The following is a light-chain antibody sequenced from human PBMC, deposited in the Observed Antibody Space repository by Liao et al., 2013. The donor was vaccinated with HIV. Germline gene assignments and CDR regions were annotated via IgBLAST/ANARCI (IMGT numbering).Light chain of an antibody. CDR2: QDT. CDR3: QAADSSGTYPEWL. Sequence: SYELTQPPSVSVSPGQTASITCSGDKLGDKYACWYQQKPGQSPLLVIYQDTKRPSGIPERFSGSTSGTTVTLTISGVQAGDEADYYCQAADSSGTYPEWLFGGGTKLTVL. V-gene: IGLV3-1*01. CDR1: KLGDKY. J-gene: IGLJ2*01.